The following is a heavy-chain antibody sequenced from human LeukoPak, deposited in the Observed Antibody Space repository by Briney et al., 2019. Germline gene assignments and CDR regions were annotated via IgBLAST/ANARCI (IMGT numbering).Heavy chain of an antibody. CDR1: GGSISSDY. J-gene: IGHJ4*02. CDR3: GSSEVGATRAFDY. D-gene: IGHD1-26*01. Sequence: SETLSLTCTVSGGSISSDYWSWIRQPAGKGLEWIGRIHTSWSTNYNPSLKSRVTMSIDTSKNQFSLKLSSVTAADTAVYYCGSSEVGATRAFDYWGQGTLVTVSS. CDR2: IHTSWST. V-gene: IGHV4-4*07.